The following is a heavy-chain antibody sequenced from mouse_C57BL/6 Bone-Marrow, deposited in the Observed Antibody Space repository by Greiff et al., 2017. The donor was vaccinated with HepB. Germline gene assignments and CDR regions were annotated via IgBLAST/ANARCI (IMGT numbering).Heavy chain of an antibody. V-gene: IGHV2-5*01. CDR1: GFSLTSYG. CDR3: GTNNYLSSYEFDY. J-gene: IGHJ2*01. Sequence: VQLQESGPGLVQPSQSLSITCTVSGFSLTSYGVHWVRQSPGKGLEWLGVIWRGGSTDYNAAFMSRLSITKDNSKSQVLFKMNSLQADDSAIYYCGTNNYLSSYEFDYWGQGTTLTVS. D-gene: IGHD1-1*01. CDR2: IWRGGST.